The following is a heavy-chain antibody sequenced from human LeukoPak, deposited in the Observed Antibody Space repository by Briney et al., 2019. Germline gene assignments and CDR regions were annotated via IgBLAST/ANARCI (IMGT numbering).Heavy chain of an antibody. Sequence: GGSLRLSCAASGFTFSSYSMNWVRQAPGKGLEWVSSISSSSNYIYYADSVKGRFTISRDNAKNSLYLQMNSLRAEDTAVYYCARDRYYDSRETAQWGQGTLATVSS. CDR3: ARDRYYDSRETAQ. V-gene: IGHV3-21*01. CDR2: ISSSSNYI. J-gene: IGHJ4*02. CDR1: GFTFSSYS. D-gene: IGHD3-22*01.